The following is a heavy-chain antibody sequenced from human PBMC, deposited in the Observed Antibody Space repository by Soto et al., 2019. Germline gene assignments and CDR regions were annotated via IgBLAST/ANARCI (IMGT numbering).Heavy chain of an antibody. D-gene: IGHD5-12*01. CDR3: PRSLLDEYSLSLRPAFYAMDV. CDR1: GSTFSAYY. Sequence: QVQLVQSGAEVKKPGASVEASCKASGSTFSAYYIYGVRQAPGQGLEWIGWINPNTGGRNNGQKFPGWVTLTRDTSISTVSMELTALTPDDTAVYYCPRSLLDEYSLSLRPAFYAMDVWGQGTTVTVSS. CDR2: INPNTGGR. J-gene: IGHJ6*02. V-gene: IGHV1-2*04.